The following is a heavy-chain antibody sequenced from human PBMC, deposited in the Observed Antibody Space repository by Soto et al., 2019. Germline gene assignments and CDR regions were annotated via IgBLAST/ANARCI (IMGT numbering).Heavy chain of an antibody. D-gene: IGHD5-18*01. V-gene: IGHV1-2*04. CDR2: INPNSGGT. J-gene: IGHJ6*02. CDR1: GYTFTGYY. CDR3: ARGGSYSYGNPYYYYGMDV. Sequence: GASVKVSCKASGYTFTGYYMHWVRQAPGQGLEWMGWINPNSGGTNYAQKFQGWVTMTRDTSISTAYMELSRLRSDDTAVYYCARGGSYSYGNPYYYYGMDVWGQGTTVTVSS.